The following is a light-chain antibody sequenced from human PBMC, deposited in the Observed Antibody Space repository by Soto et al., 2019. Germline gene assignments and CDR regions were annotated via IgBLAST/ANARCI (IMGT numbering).Light chain of an antibody. Sequence: DIVMTQSPDSLAVSLGERATINCKSSQRVLSSSNNKNYLAWYQQKPGQPPKLLIYWASTRESGVPDRFSGSGSGTDFTLTISSLQAEDVAVYYCQQYYNTPQTFGGGTKVEIK. V-gene: IGKV4-1*01. CDR3: QQYYNTPQT. CDR1: QRVLSSSNNKNY. CDR2: WAS. J-gene: IGKJ4*01.